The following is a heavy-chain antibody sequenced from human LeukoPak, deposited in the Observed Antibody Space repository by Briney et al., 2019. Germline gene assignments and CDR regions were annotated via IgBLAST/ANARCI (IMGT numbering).Heavy chain of an antibody. CDR2: ISAYNGNT. V-gene: IGHV1-18*01. Sequence: VASVKVSCKASGYTFTSYGISWVRQAPGQGLEWMGWISAYNGNTNYAQKLHGRVTMTTDTSTSTAYMELRSLRSDDTAVYYCASFGAVAGTQRRQPSYAFDIWGQGTMVTVSS. CDR1: GYTFTSYG. D-gene: IGHD6-19*01. CDR3: ASFGAVAGTQRRQPSYAFDI. J-gene: IGHJ3*02.